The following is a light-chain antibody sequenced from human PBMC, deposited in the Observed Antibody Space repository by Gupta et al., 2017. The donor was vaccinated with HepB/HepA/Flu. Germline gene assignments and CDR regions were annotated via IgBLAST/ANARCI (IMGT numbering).Light chain of an antibody. J-gene: IGLJ3*02. CDR2: EDS. CDR1: ALPKKY. Sequence: SYELTQPPSVSVSPGQTARITCSGDALPKKYVYWYQQKSGQVPVLVSEEDSKRPSGIPECFSGSTSGTRATLTIRGAQVEDEAYYYCSSEDRSDIWVFGGGTKLTVL. CDR3: SSEDRSDIWV. V-gene: IGLV3-10*01.